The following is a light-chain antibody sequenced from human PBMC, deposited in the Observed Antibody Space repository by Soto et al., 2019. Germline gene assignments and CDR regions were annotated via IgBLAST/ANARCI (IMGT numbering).Light chain of an antibody. Sequence: EIVLTQSPGTLSLSPGERATLSCRASQSVSSSYLAWYQQKPGQAPRLLIYGTSNRATGIPDRFSGSGSGTDFTLTISRLEPEYFAVYYCQQYGSSPWTFGQGTKVEFK. J-gene: IGKJ1*01. CDR1: QSVSSSY. CDR2: GTS. V-gene: IGKV3-20*01. CDR3: QQYGSSPWT.